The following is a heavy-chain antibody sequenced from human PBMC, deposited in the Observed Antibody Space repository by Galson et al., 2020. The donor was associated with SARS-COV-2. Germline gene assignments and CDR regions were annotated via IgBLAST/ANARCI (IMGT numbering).Heavy chain of an antibody. CDR3: AREVVAGPNDAFDI. CDR2: ISSSSSYI. J-gene: IGHJ3*02. CDR1: GFTFSRYS. D-gene: IGHD6-19*01. Sequence: GESLKISCAASGFTFSRYSMNWVRQAPGKGLEWVSSISSSSSYIYYADSVKGRFTISRDNAKNSLYLQMNSLRAEDTAVYYCAREVVAGPNDAFDIWGQGTMVTVSS. V-gene: IGHV3-21*01.